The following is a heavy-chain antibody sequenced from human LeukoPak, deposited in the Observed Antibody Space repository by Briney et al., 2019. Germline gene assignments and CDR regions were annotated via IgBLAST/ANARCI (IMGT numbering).Heavy chain of an antibody. D-gene: IGHD6-13*01. CDR1: GGSFSGYY. CDR2: INHSGST. V-gene: IGHV4-34*01. CDR3: ARIGYSSSWYVSGDDY. J-gene: IGHJ4*02. Sequence: SETLSLTCAVYGGSFSGYYWSWIRQPPGKGLEWIGEINHSGSTNYNPSLKSRVTISVDTSKNQFSLKLSSVTAADTAVYYCARIGYSSSWYVSGDDYWGQGTLVTVSS.